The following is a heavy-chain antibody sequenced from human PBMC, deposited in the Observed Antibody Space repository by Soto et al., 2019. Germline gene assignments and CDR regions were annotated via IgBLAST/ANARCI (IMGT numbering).Heavy chain of an antibody. V-gene: IGHV1-2*04. J-gene: IGHJ3*02. CDR1: GYTFTGYY. CDR3: ARDRGAGSYSSGWSDAFDI. Sequence: GASVKVSCKASGYTFTGYYMHWVRQAPGQGLEWMGWINPNSGGTNYAQKFQGWVTMTRDTSISTAYMELSRLRSDDTAVYYCARDRGAGSYSSGWSDAFDIWGQWTMVTVSS. CDR2: INPNSGGT. D-gene: IGHD6-19*01.